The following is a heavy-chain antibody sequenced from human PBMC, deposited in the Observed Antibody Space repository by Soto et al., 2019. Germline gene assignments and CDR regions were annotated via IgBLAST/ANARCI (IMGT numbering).Heavy chain of an antibody. J-gene: IGHJ6*02. CDR1: GGSFSPNY. D-gene: IGHD3-3*01. CDR3: ARADGYDFWSGRPRHYYYGMDV. V-gene: IGHV4-59*08. Sequence: SETLSLTCRLSGGSFSPNYWGWFRQSPGKGLEWVGYIYYGGTTSYNPSLKSRVTISLETSKSHFSLRLSSVTAADTAVYYCARADGYDFWSGRPRHYYYGMDVWGQGTTVTIS. CDR2: IYYGGTT.